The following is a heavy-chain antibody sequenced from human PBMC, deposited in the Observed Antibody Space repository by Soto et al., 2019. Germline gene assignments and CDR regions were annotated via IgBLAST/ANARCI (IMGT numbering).Heavy chain of an antibody. CDR2: MYYNVGT. D-gene: IGHD3-10*01. J-gene: IGHJ4*02. CDR1: GSSISSSGYY. CDR3: ARLPSGNWVDY. Sequence: KTSETLSLTCIVSGSSISSSGYYWGWIRQPPGKGLEWIASMYYNVGTYYNPSLKSRVTISVDTSANQFSLKLSSVTAADTAVYYCARLPSGNWVDYWGQGTLVTAPQ. V-gene: IGHV4-39*01.